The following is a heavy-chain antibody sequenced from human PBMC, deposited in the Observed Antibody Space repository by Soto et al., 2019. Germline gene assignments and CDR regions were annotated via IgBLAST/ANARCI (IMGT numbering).Heavy chain of an antibody. CDR2: IWYDGSDK. J-gene: IGHJ5*02. CDR3: ARYPRSSNWPHKWFDP. CDR1: GFTFSSYV. Sequence: QVQLVESGGGVVQPGKSLRLSCAASGFTFSSYVMQWVRQAPGKGLEWVALIWYDGSDKYYADSVKGRFTISKDNSKNTLHLQMNSLRAEDTAVYYCARYPRSSNWPHKWFDPWCQGTLVSVSS. V-gene: IGHV3-33*01. D-gene: IGHD6-13*01.